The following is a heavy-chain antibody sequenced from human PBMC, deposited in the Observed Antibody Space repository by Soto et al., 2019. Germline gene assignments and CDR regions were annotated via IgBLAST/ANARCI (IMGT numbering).Heavy chain of an antibody. D-gene: IGHD3-16*01. Sequence: QVQLVQSGDEVKKPGASVKVSCKASGYIFVNYGIAWVRQAPGQGLEWMGWISPYTGNTHSATKVQGRLTMTTDTSTSTAYMDLGSLTSDDTAVYYCVMVDNYVTPTPQDVWVQGTPVTVSS. V-gene: IGHV1-18*01. CDR3: VMVDNYVTPTPQDV. CDR1: GYIFVNYG. CDR2: ISPYTGNT. J-gene: IGHJ6*02.